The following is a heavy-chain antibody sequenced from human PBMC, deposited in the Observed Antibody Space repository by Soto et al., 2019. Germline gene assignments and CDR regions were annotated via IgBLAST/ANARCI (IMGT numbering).Heavy chain of an antibody. CDR3: ARFVGDYYYYYMDV. CDR1: GYTFTSYG. CDR2: ISAYNGNT. Sequence: ASVKVSCKASGYTFTSYGISWVRQAPGQGLEWMGWISAYNGNTNYAQKLQGRVTMTTDTSTSTAYMELRSLRSDDTAVYYCARFVGDYYYYYMDVWGKGTTVTVSS. V-gene: IGHV1-18*01. J-gene: IGHJ6*03.